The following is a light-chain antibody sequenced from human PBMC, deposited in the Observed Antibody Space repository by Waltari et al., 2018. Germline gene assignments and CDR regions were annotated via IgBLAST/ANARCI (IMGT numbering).Light chain of an antibody. Sequence: EIVMTQSPVTLSVSPGERATLSCRASPSVGSNLDWYQQKPGQAPRLLISVTSTRAIDIPARFSGSGSGTQFARTISSMQSEDFAVYYCQQYNNWPWTFGQGTKVEVK. CDR1: PSVGSN. CDR3: QQYNNWPWT. J-gene: IGKJ1*01. CDR2: VTS. V-gene: IGKV3-15*01.